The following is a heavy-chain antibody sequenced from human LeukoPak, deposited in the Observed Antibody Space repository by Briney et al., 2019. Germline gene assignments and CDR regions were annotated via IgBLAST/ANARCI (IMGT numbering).Heavy chain of an antibody. CDR2: IYYTGST. J-gene: IGHJ4*02. CDR1: GGPISNHY. D-gene: IGHD4-17*01. V-gene: IGHV4-59*11. CDR3: ARAPTVTFFDY. Sequence: SETLSLTCTVSGGPISNHYWSWIRQPPGKGLEWIGYIYYTGSTNYNPSLKSRVTISVDTSKNQFSLKLSSVTAADTAVYYCARAPTVTFFDYWGQGTLVTVSS.